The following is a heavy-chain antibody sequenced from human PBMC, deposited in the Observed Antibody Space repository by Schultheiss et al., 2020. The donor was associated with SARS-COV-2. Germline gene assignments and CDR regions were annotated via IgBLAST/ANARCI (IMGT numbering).Heavy chain of an antibody. CDR3: ARMPFSFYYYYGMDV. Sequence: GESLKISCQGSGFTFTNYWIGWVRQMPGKGLEWMGIIYPGDSDTRYSPSFQGQVTISADKSISTAYLQWSSLKASDTAMYYCARMPFSFYYYYGMDVWGQGTTVTVSS. J-gene: IGHJ6*02. CDR2: IYPGDSDT. V-gene: IGHV5-51*01. CDR1: GFTFTNYW. D-gene: IGHD2-2*01.